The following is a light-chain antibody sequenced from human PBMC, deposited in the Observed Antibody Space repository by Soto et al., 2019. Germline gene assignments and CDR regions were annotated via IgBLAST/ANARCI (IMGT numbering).Light chain of an antibody. CDR1: QSISIW. J-gene: IGKJ4*01. CDR3: QQYDSFPLT. Sequence: DIPMTQSPSTLSASVGDRVTITCRASQSISIWLSWYQQKPGKAPKFLIYKASDLESGVPSRFSGSGSGTEFTLTISSLQPDDFATYFCQQYDSFPLTFGGGTKVEIK. V-gene: IGKV1-5*03. CDR2: KAS.